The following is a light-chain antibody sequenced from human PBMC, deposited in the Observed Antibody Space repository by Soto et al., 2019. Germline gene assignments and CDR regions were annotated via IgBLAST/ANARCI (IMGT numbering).Light chain of an antibody. CDR1: ENVSNNY. CDR3: EQYGSSTPYT. J-gene: IGKJ2*01. Sequence: EVVLTQSPGTLSLSPGERATLSCRASENVSNNYLAWSQQKPGQAPRLLIFGSSDRAAGIPDRFSGSGAGTDLAFTISSMEPEEFAVYYCEQYGSSTPYTFGQGTKLEIK. CDR2: GSS. V-gene: IGKV3-20*01.